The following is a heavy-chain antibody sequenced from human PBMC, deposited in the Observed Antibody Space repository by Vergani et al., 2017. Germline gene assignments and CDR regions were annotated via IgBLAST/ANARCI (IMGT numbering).Heavy chain of an antibody. CDR1: GYTFTGYY. CDR3: ARDRDAGHSTGNYYYYGMDV. Sequence: QVQLVQSGAEVKKPGASVKVSCKASGYTFTGYYLHWVRQAPGQGLEWMGWINPNSGGTNYAQKFQGCVTMTRDTSSSTAYMELSRLRSDDTAVYYCARDRDAGHSTGNYYYYGMDVWGQGTTVTVS. J-gene: IGHJ6*02. D-gene: IGHD1-1*01. V-gene: IGHV1-2*04. CDR2: INPNSGGT.